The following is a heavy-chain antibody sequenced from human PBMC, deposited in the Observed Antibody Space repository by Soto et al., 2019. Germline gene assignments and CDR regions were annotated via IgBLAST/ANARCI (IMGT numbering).Heavy chain of an antibody. CDR2: ISGSGGST. V-gene: IGHV3-23*01. J-gene: IGHJ4*02. CDR3: AKGRGDSGGGFDY. D-gene: IGHD4-17*01. CDR1: GFTFSSYA. Sequence: EVQLLESGGGLVQPGGSLRLSCAASGFTFSSYAMSWVRQAPGKGLEWVSAISGSGGSTYYADSVKGRFTISRDNSKTTLYLKMNSLRAEDTAVYYCAKGRGDSGGGFDYWGQGPLVPVSS.